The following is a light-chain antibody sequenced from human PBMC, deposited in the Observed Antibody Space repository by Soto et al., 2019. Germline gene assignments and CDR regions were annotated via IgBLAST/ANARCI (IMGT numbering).Light chain of an antibody. CDR1: SSDIGGYDF. V-gene: IGLV2-8*01. CDR2: EVN. CDR3: SSFAVSHIV. Sequence: QSVLTQPPSASGSPGQSVTISCTGTSSDIGGYDFVSWYQQHPDKAPKLIIYEVNKRPSGAPDRFSGSRSGNTASLTVSGLQAEDEADYYCSSFAVSHIVFGTGTKVTVL. J-gene: IGLJ1*01.